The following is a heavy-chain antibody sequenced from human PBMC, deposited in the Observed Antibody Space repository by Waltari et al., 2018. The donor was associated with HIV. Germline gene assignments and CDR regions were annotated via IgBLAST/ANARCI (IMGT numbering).Heavy chain of an antibody. D-gene: IGHD2-15*01. V-gene: IGHV3-15*01. CDR1: GFTLSDAW. J-gene: IGHJ4*02. Sequence: EVLLVESGGGLGKAGGSLRLSCAASGFTLSDAWMSWVRQAPGKGVEWVGRIKSNTDGGTTDYAATVKGRFTISRDASKTTLYLEKNRLKTKYTAVYYCTTVGGGTRDYWGQGTPITVSS. CDR3: TTVGGGTRDY. CDR2: IKSNTDGGTT.